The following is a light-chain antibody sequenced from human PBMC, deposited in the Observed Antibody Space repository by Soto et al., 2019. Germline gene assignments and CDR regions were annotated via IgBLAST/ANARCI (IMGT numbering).Light chain of an antibody. CDR1: QGINDF. Sequence: DIQMTQSPSSLSASVGDTVTITCRASQGINDFLAWFQQKPGKAPKPLISAASSLQSGVPSKFSGSRSDRDFTLTISSLQPEDSATYYCQQYHSYPVTFGGGTKVEI. CDR3: QQYHSYPVT. CDR2: AAS. J-gene: IGKJ4*01. V-gene: IGKV1-16*02.